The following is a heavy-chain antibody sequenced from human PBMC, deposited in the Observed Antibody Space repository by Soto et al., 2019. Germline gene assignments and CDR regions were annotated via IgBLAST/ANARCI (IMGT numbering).Heavy chain of an antibody. J-gene: IGHJ4*02. V-gene: IGHV3-74*01. CDR1: GFSFRSYW. CDR2: ISSDGSST. D-gene: IGHD3-9*01. CDR3: AREYYGVLTGYYNDY. Sequence: EVQLVESGGGLVQSGGSLGLSCAASGFSFRSYWMHWVRQAPGKGLVWVARISSDGSSTTYADSANGRFTISRDNAANTLYLQMSSLIAEDTAVYYCAREYYGVLTGYYNDYWCQGTLVTVSS.